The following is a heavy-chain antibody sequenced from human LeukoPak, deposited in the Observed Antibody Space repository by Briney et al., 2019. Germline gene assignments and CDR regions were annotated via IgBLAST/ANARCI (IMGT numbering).Heavy chain of an antibody. D-gene: IGHD3-10*01. CDR1: GFAFGSEA. J-gene: IGHJ4*02. CDR2: IYYTGNT. CDR3: ARDSDGLDS. V-gene: IGHV4-38-2*02. Sequence: GSLRLSCAVSGFAFGSEAMSWLRQPPGKGLEWIGCIYYTGNTYYNPSLKSRVTISVDTSKNQFSLKLSSVTAADTAVYYCARDSDGLDSWGQGTLVTVSS.